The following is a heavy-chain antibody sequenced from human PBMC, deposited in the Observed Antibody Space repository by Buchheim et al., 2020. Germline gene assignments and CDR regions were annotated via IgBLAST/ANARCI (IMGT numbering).Heavy chain of an antibody. J-gene: IGHJ4*02. CDR2: IYYSGST. CDR3: ARGVNGLRFLEWLLFFDY. V-gene: IGHV4-30-4*01. Sequence: QVQLQESGPGLVKPSQTLSLTCTVSGGSISSGDYYWSWIRQPPGKGLEWIGYIYYSGSTYYNPSLKSRVTISVDPSKNQFSLKLSSVTAADTAVYYCARGVNGLRFLEWLLFFDYWGQGTL. D-gene: IGHD3-3*01. CDR1: GGSISSGDYY.